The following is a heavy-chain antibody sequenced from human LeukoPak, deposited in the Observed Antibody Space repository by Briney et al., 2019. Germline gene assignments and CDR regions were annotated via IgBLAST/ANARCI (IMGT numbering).Heavy chain of an antibody. CDR1: GYTFSNYA. J-gene: IGHJ4*02. CDR3: ARDSTYYYDSGSSGPHYFDN. CDR2: ISSGGTYE. Sequence: GKSLRLSCAASGYTFSNYAMHWVRQAPGKGLEWVSLISSGGTYEYYADSVKGRFTISRDNSKNTLYLQLNSLRAEDTAVYYCARDSTYYYDSGSSGPHYFDNWGQGTLVTVSS. D-gene: IGHD3-10*01. V-gene: IGHV3-30*01.